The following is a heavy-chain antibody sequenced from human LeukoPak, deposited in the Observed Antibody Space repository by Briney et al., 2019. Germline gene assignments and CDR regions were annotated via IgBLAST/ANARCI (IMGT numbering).Heavy chain of an antibody. CDR1: GFTFSSYW. CDR3: ARDRRTYAPGEYYFDY. J-gene: IGHJ4*02. Sequence: GGSLRLSCAASGFTFSSYWMSWVRQAPGKGLEWVANIKQDGSEKYYVDSVKGRFTISRDNAKNSLYLQMNSLRAEDTAVYYCARDRRTYAPGEYYFDYWGQGTLVTVSS. D-gene: IGHD3-10*01. CDR2: IKQDGSEK. V-gene: IGHV3-7*03.